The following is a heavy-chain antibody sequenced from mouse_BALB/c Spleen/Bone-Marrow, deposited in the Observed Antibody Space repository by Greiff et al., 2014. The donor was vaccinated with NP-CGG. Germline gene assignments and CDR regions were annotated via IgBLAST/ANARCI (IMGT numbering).Heavy chain of an antibody. Sequence: EVKLEESGGDLVKPGGSLKLSCVASGFTLSSYGMSWVRQAPDKRLEWVATISSGGSYTYYPDSVKGRFTISRDNAKNTLYLQMSSLKSEDTAMYYCGRNYYGSSYYFDYWGQGTTLTVSS. CDR3: GRNYYGSSYYFDY. V-gene: IGHV5-6*02. J-gene: IGHJ2*01. CDR1: GFTLSSYG. CDR2: ISSGGSYT. D-gene: IGHD1-1*01.